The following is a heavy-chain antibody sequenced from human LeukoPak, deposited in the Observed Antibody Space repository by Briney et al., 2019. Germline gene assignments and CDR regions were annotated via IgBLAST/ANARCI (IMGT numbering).Heavy chain of an antibody. D-gene: IGHD3-22*01. V-gene: IGHV4-59*01. CDR2: IYYSGST. Sequence: PSETLSLTCTVSGGSISSYYWSWIRQPPGKGLEWIGYIYYSGSTNYNPSLKSRVTISVDTSKNQFSLKLSSVTAADTAVYYCARGGDSSGYYWSPNDAFDIWGQGTMVTVSS. J-gene: IGHJ3*02. CDR1: GGSISSYY. CDR3: ARGGDSSGYYWSPNDAFDI.